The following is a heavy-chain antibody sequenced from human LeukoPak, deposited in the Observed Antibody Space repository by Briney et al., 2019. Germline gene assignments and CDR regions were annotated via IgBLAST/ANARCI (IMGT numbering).Heavy chain of an antibody. J-gene: IGHJ4*02. CDR3: ARGLTMATTNFDY. V-gene: IGHV4-34*01. CDR2: INHSGST. D-gene: IGHD5-24*01. Sequence: KPSETLSLTCAVYGGSFSGYYWSWIRQPPGKGLEWIGEINHSGSTNYNPSLKSRVTISVDTSKNQFSLKLSSVTAADTAVYYCARGLTMATTNFDYWGQGTLVTVSS. CDR1: GGSFSGYY.